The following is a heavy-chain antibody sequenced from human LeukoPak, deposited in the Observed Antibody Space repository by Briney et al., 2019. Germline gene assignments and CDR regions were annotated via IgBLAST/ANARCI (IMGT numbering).Heavy chain of an antibody. CDR1: GFTFSSYW. CDR2: IKQDASEE. J-gene: IGHJ1*01. CDR3: ARDPLGDSYDSTAEYFQH. D-gene: IGHD5-18*01. V-gene: IGHV3-7*01. Sequence: GGSLRLSCAASGFTFSSYWMSWVRQAPGKGLEWVANIKQDASEEHYVDSVKGRFTISRDNAKNSLYLQMNSLRAEDTAVYYCARDPLGDSYDSTAEYFQHWGQGTLVTVSS.